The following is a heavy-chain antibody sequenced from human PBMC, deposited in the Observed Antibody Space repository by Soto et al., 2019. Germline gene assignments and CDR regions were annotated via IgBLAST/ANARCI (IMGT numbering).Heavy chain of an antibody. CDR3: ARPRGEQLELAY. CDR2: IYYSGST. CDR1: GGSISSSSYY. J-gene: IGHJ4*02. D-gene: IGHD6-6*01. Sequence: SETLSLTCTVSGGSISSSSYYWGWIRQPPGKGLEWIGSIYYSGSTYYNPSLKIRVTISVDTSKNQFSLKLSSVTAADTAVYYCARPRGEQLELAYWGQGTLVTVSS. V-gene: IGHV4-39*01.